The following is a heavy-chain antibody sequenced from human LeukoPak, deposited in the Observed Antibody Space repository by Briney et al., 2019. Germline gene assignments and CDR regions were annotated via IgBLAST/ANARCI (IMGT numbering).Heavy chain of an antibody. Sequence: GGSLRLTCAASGFTVSSNYMSWVRQAPGKGLEWVSVIYSGGSTYYADSVEGRFTISRDNSKNTLYLQMNSLRAEDTAVYYCAREAHPVYYFDYWGQGTLVTVSS. CDR2: IYSGGST. CDR3: AREAHPVYYFDY. V-gene: IGHV3-53*01. CDR1: GFTVSSNY. J-gene: IGHJ4*02.